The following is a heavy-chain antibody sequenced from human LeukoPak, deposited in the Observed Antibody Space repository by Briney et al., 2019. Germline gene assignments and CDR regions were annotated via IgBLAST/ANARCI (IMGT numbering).Heavy chain of an antibody. CDR1: GFTLSSYA. V-gene: IGHV3-23*01. CDR3: AKSPSLLTGYDYYYMDV. Sequence: GGSLRLSCAASGFTLSSYAMSWVLQAPGKGLEWVSAISGSGGSTYYADSVKGRFTISRDNSKNTLYLQMNSLRAEDTAVYYCAKSPSLLTGYDYYYMDVWGKGTTVTVSS. CDR2: ISGSGGST. D-gene: IGHD3-9*01. J-gene: IGHJ6*03.